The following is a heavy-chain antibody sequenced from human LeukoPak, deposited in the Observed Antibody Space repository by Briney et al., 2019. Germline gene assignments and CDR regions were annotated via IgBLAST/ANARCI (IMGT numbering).Heavy chain of an antibody. CDR3: VREVAGTNAFDI. CDR1: GGSISSGSYY. V-gene: IGHV4-61*09. J-gene: IGHJ3*02. Sequence: IPSQTLSLTCTVSGGSISSGSYYWTWIRQPAGKGLEWIGHIYTSGSTGYNPSLKSRVSISLDPSKNQFSLKLSSVTAADTAVYYCVREVAGTNAFDIWGQGTMVTVSS. CDR2: IYTSGST. D-gene: IGHD6-19*01.